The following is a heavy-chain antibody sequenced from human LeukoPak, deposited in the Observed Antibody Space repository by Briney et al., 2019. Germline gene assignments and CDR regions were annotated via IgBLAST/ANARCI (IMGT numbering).Heavy chain of an antibody. J-gene: IGHJ4*02. D-gene: IGHD3-22*01. CDR1: GESFSYNY. V-gene: IGHV4-34*01. Sequence: SDTPSLTCVVSGESFSYNYWTWVRQPPGKGLEWIGDINHSGRVNYRPSLKSRVTISADTSKSQFSLKLNAVTAADTAVYYCARGLGPMSPSLDYWGQGSLVTVSS. CDR2: INHSGRV. CDR3: ARGLGPMSPSLDY.